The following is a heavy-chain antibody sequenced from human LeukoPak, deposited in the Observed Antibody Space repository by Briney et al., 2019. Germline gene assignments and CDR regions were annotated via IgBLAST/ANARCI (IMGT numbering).Heavy chain of an antibody. V-gene: IGHV4-59*01. CDR2: IYYSGST. Sequence: SETLSLTCTVSGGSISSYYWSWIRQPPGKGLEWIGYIYYSGSTNYNPSLKSRVTISVDTSKNQSSLKLSSVTAADTAVYYCARAPYGDYDDAFDIWGQGTMVTVSS. J-gene: IGHJ3*02. CDR1: GGSISSYY. D-gene: IGHD4-17*01. CDR3: ARAPYGDYDDAFDI.